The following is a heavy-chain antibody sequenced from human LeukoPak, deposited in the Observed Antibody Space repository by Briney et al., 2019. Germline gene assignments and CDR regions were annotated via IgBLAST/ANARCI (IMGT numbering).Heavy chain of an antibody. CDR1: GYTFTGYY. D-gene: IGHD6-25*01. CDR2: INPNSGDT. V-gene: IGHV1-2*02. CDR3: ARVRSGGYFGY. Sequence: ASVKVSCKASGYTFTGYYMHWVRQAPGQGLEWMGWINPNSGDTNYAQKFQGRVTMTRDTSISTAYMELSRLRSDDTAVYYCARVRSGGYFGYWGQGTLVTVSS. J-gene: IGHJ4*02.